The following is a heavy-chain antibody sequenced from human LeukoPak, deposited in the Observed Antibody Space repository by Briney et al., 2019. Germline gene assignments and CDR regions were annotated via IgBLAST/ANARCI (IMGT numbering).Heavy chain of an antibody. CDR2: IYYSGST. J-gene: IGHJ4*02. D-gene: IGHD2-15*01. Sequence: PSETLSLTCTVSGGSISSADYYWSWIRQHPGKGLEWIGYIYYSGSTDYNPSLKSRVTISVDTSKNQFSLKLSSVTAADTAVYYCAREALYCSGGSCYPGPFDYWGQGTLVTVSS. V-gene: IGHV4-31*03. CDR1: GGSISSADYY. CDR3: AREALYCSGGSCYPGPFDY.